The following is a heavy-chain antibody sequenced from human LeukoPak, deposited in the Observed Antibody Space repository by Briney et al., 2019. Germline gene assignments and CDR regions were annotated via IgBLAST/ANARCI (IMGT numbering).Heavy chain of an antibody. CDR3: ARDPKSQLLLDY. Sequence: GSLKVSCKSSGFTFTDEYIHWVRQAPGQGLEWMGWINTYSGAINYAQKFQGRVTLTRDTSISTAYMELSRLTSGDTAVYYCARDPKSQLLLDYWGQGTLVTV. CDR2: INTYSGAI. J-gene: IGHJ4*02. D-gene: IGHD2-2*01. V-gene: IGHV1-2*02. CDR1: GFTFTDEY.